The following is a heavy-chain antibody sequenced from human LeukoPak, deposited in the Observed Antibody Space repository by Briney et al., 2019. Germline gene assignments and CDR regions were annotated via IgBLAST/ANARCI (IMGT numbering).Heavy chain of an antibody. CDR2: ISYDGSNK. Sequence: SGGSLRLSCAASGFTFSSYGMHWVRQAPGKGLEWVAVISYDGSNKYYADSVKGRFTISRDNSKNTLYLQMNSLRAEDTAVYYRARGLGAYFDYWGQGTLVTVSS. V-gene: IGHV3-30*03. J-gene: IGHJ4*02. CDR1: GFTFSSYG. D-gene: IGHD3-16*01. CDR3: ARGLGAYFDY.